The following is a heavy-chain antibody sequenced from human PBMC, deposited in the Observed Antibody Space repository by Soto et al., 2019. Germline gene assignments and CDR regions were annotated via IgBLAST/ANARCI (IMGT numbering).Heavy chain of an antibody. CDR1: GFTFSDYY. J-gene: IGHJ6*02. CDR2: ISGTDPYM. Sequence: GGSLRLSCAASGFTFSDYYMSWVRQAPGKGLEWVSYISGTDPYMKYADAVRGRFTISRDNAKNSLYLQMNSLRDEDTAVYDCARGSSVRGMNVWGQGTPVTVSS. V-gene: IGHV3-11*06. D-gene: IGHD6-13*01. CDR3: ARGSSVRGMNV.